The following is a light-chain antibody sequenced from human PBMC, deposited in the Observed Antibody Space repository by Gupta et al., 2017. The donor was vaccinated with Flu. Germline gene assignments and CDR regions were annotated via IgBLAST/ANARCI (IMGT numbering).Light chain of an antibody. Sequence: VTISCSGRSSNIGNNYVAWYQQLPGAAPKLLIYENDKRPSGIPDRFSASKSGTSATLAITGLQPGDEADYYCGTWDLSLSAGVFGGGTTLTVL. CDR3: GTWDLSLSAGV. V-gene: IGLV1-51*01. CDR2: END. J-gene: IGLJ3*02. CDR1: SSNIGNNY.